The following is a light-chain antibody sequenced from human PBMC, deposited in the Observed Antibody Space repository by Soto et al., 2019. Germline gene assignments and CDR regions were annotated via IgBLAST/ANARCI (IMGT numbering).Light chain of an antibody. CDR1: SSNIGSNA. CDR2: SDN. V-gene: IGLV1-44*01. Sequence: QSVLTQPPSASGTPGQRVTISCSGSSSNIGSNAVNWYQQLPGTAPKLFIYSDNQRPSGVPDRVSGPKSATSASLAISGLQSDDEADYFCSVWDDSLNGPVFGGGTKLTVL. J-gene: IGLJ3*02. CDR3: SVWDDSLNGPV.